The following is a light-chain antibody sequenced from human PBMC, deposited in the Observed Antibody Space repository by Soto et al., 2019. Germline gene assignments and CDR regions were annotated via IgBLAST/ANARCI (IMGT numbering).Light chain of an antibody. CDR3: QHYDHLPIT. Sequence: DIQMTQSPSSLSASVGDRLTMTCQASQDITNYLNWYQQKPGKAPRLLLYDASSLETGVPSRFSGSGSGTDFTFTISSLQPEDIATYYCQHYDHLPITFGQGTRLEIK. CDR2: DAS. V-gene: IGKV1-33*01. CDR1: QDITNY. J-gene: IGKJ5*01.